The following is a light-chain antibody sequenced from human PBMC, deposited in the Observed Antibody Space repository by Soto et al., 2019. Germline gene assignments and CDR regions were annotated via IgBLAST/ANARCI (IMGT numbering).Light chain of an antibody. CDR2: ENN. CDR3: GTWDSSLSDGVL. Sequence: QSVLTQPPSVSAAPGQTVTISCSGTYSNIGHNYVSWYQQLPGTAPRLLIYENNRRPSGIPDRFSGSKSGTSATLDITGLQTGDEADYYCGTWDSSLSDGVLFGGGTQLTVL. CDR1: YSNIGHNY. J-gene: IGLJ7*01. V-gene: IGLV1-51*02.